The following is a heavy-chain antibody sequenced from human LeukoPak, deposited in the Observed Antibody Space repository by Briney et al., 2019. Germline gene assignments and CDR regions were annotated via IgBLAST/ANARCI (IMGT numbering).Heavy chain of an antibody. J-gene: IGHJ6*03. CDR2: IGTAGDT. CDR3: ARGRVMYDSSGYYSLRPYMDV. Sequence: PGGSLRLSCAASGFTFSSYDMHWVRQATGKGLEWVSAIGTAGDTYYPGSVKGRFTISRENAKNSLYLQMNSLRAGDTAVYYCARGRVMYDSSGYYSLRPYMDVWGKGTTVTISS. D-gene: IGHD3-22*01. V-gene: IGHV3-13*01. CDR1: GFTFSSYD.